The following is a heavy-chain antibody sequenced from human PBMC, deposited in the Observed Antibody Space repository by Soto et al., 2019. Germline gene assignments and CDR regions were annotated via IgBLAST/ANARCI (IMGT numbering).Heavy chain of an antibody. J-gene: IGHJ6*03. Sequence: ASVKVSCKASGYTFTSYDINWVRQATGQGLEWMGWMNPNSGNTGYAQKFQGRVTMTRNTSISTAYMELSSLRSEDTAVYYCAKDGSGSYYGHYYYMDVWGKGTTVTVSS. CDR2: MNPNSGNT. CDR3: AKDGSGSYYGHYYYMDV. CDR1: GYTFTSYD. D-gene: IGHD3-10*01. V-gene: IGHV1-8*01.